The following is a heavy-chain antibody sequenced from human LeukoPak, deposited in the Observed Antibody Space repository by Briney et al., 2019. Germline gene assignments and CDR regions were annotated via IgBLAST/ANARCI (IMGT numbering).Heavy chain of an antibody. CDR3: AKDNPPAVRGVISPTNWFDP. CDR2: IYYSGST. V-gene: IGHV4-59*01. D-gene: IGHD3-10*01. Sequence: SETLSFTCTVSGGSISSYYWSWIRQPPGKGLEWIGYIYYSGSTNYNPSLKSRVTISVDTSKNQFSLKLSSVTAADTAVYYCAKDNPPAVRGVISPTNWFDPWGQGTLVTVSS. J-gene: IGHJ5*02. CDR1: GGSISSYY.